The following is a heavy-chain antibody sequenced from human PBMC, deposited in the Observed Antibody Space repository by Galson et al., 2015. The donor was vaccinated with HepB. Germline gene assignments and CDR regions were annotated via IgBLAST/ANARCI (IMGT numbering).Heavy chain of an antibody. J-gene: IGHJ4*01. V-gene: IGHV3-74*01. CDR2: ISSDGTNI. D-gene: IGHD6-19*01. CDR3: ARDQSVAGPTTFDS. Sequence: SLRLSCAASGFTFTTSWMHWVRQAPGQGLVWVSRISSDGTNIKYADPVMGRFTISRDNAKNTLYLQMNSLRAEDTAIYYCARDQSVAGPTTFDSWGQGTLVTVSS. CDR1: GFTFTTSW.